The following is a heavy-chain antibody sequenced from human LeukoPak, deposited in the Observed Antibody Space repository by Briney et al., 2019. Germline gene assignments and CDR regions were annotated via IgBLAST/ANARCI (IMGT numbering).Heavy chain of an antibody. Sequence: GGSLRLSCAASGFTFSNYNMNWVRQAPGKGLEWVAVISYDGSNKYYADSVKGRFTISRDNSKNTLYLQMNSLRAEDTAVYYCARDAAVAEFDYWGQGTLVTVSS. CDR2: ISYDGSNK. V-gene: IGHV3-30-3*01. D-gene: IGHD6-19*01. CDR3: ARDAAVAEFDY. CDR1: GFTFSNYN. J-gene: IGHJ4*02.